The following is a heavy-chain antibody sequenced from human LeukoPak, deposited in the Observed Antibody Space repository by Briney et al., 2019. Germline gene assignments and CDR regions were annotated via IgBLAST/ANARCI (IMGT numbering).Heavy chain of an antibody. CDR3: ARGRSEVLALGYCSSTSCYKIFDY. J-gene: IGHJ4*02. CDR1: GGSFSGYY. Sequence: PSETLSLTCAVYGGSFSGYYWSWIRQPPVKGLEWIGEINHSGSTNYNPSLKSRVTISVDTSKNQSSLKLSSVTAADTAVYYCARGRSEVLALGYCSSTSCYKIFDYWGQGTLVTVSS. V-gene: IGHV4-34*01. D-gene: IGHD2-2*02. CDR2: INHSGST.